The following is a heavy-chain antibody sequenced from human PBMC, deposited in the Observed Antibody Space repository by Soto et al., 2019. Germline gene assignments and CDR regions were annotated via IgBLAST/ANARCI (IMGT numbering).Heavy chain of an antibody. Sequence: SETLSLTCAVAGGSISSGGYSWSWIRQPPGKGLEWIGYIYHSGSINYNPSLNSRVAISVDKSKTQFSLKLSSVTAADTAVYYCARAVPRGHGYNFDSWGQGTPVTVSS. D-gene: IGHD5-18*01. CDR3: ARAVPRGHGYNFDS. J-gene: IGHJ4*02. CDR2: IYHSGSI. CDR1: GGSISSGGYS. V-gene: IGHV4-30-2*01.